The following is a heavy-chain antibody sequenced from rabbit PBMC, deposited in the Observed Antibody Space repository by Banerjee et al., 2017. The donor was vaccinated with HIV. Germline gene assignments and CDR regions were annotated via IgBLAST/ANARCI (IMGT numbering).Heavy chain of an antibody. Sequence: QQQLEESGGGLVKPGGTLTLTCKASGIDFSSYYYMCWVRQAPGKGPEWIACIYGAGSDYIYYASWAKGRFTISKTSSTTVTLQMTSLTAADTATYFCARSIGDILELDLWGQGTLVTVS. V-gene: IGHV1S45*01. J-gene: IGHJ3*01. CDR3: ARSIGDILELDL. D-gene: IGHD2-1*01. CDR2: IYGAGSDYI. CDR1: GIDFSSYYY.